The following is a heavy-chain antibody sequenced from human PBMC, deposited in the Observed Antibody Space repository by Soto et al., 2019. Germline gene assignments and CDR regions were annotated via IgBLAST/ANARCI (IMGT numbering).Heavy chain of an antibody. V-gene: IGHV3-23*01. CDR2: INTSSGRT. J-gene: IGHJ4*02. CDR1: GFTFSTYA. CDR3: AKDRGEPETYGGSYGFDY. D-gene: IGHD1-26*01. Sequence: ESGGGLVQPGGSLRLSCAASGFTFSTYAMSWVRQAPGKGLEWVSTINTSSGRTYYADSVKGRFTISRDNSKHTLYLQMKSLRAEDTAMYYCAKDRGEPETYGGSYGFDYWGQGTLVTVSS.